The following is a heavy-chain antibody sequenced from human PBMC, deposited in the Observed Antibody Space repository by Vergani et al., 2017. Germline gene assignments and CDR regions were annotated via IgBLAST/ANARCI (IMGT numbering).Heavy chain of an antibody. D-gene: IGHD4-11*01. CDR1: GGSFTSYH. Sequence: QVQLQQWGGGLLKPSATLSLTCVVNGGSFTSYHWTWIRPSPGEGLEWVGDIDHTGRPDYNPSLQSRLTMSVDKSRNQFSLTLNSVTATDTAIYFCARVNTETNGHLYYYYYMDVWGQGTAVTVS. V-gene: IGHV4-34*01. CDR3: ARVNTETNGHLYYYYYMDV. J-gene: IGHJ6*03. CDR2: IDHTGRP.